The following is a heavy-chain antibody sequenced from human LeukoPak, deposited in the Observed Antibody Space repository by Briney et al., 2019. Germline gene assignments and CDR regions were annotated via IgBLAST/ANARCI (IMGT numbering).Heavy chain of an antibody. D-gene: IGHD6-19*01. J-gene: IGHJ4*02. Sequence: GGSLRLSCAASGFAFSDYYMSWIRQAPGKGLEWVSYISSSGSTIYYADSVKGRFTISRDNAKNSLYLQMNSLRAEDTAVYYCARVRSGWYRIFDYWGQGTLVTVSS. CDR2: ISSSGSTI. CDR1: GFAFSDYY. V-gene: IGHV3-11*01. CDR3: ARVRSGWYRIFDY.